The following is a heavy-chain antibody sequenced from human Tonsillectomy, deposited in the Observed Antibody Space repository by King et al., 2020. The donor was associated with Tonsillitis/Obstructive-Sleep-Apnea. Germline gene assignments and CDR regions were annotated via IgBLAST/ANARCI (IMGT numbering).Heavy chain of an antibody. CDR1: GFTSGDYA. CDR2: IRSNTYGGPT. Sequence: DVQLVESGGGLLQPGRSLTLSCTASGFTSGDYAMTWFRQAPGKGLEWVGFIRSNTYGGPTEYAASVKGRFTISRDDSRSIAYLQMNSLKTEDTAVYYCTRVGLMTTVNYFDYWGQGTLVTVSS. D-gene: IGHD4-11*01. CDR3: TRVGLMTTVNYFDY. V-gene: IGHV3-49*03. J-gene: IGHJ4*02.